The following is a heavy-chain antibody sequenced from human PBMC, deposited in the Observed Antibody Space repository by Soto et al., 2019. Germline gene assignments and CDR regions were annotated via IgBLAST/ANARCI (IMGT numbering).Heavy chain of an antibody. J-gene: IGHJ6*02. CDR2: IYYSGST. CDR3: ASGIAAAEPYYYYYGMGV. CDR1: GGSISSSSYY. V-gene: IGHV4-39*01. D-gene: IGHD6-13*01. Sequence: SETLSLTCTVSGGSISSSSYYWGWIRQPPGKGLEWIGSIYYSGSTYYNPSLKSRVTISVDTSKNQFSLKLSSVTAADTAVYYCASGIAAAEPYYYYYGMGVWGQGTTVTVSS.